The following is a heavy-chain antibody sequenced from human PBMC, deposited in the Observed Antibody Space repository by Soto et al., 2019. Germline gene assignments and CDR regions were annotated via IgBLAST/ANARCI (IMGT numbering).Heavy chain of an antibody. CDR3: ARDTAMDYYFDY. CDR1: GGSISSYY. D-gene: IGHD5-18*01. J-gene: IGHJ4*02. Sequence: SETLSLTCTVSGGSISSYYWSWIRKPPGKGLEWIGYIYYSGSTNYNPSLKSRVTISVDTSKNQFSLKLSSVTAADTAVYYCARDTAMDYYFDYWGQGTLVTVSS. CDR2: IYYSGST. V-gene: IGHV4-59*13.